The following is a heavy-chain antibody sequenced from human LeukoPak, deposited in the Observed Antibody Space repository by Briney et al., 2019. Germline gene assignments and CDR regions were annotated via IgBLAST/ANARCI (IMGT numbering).Heavy chain of an antibody. Sequence: PSETLSLTCSVSGASVTSDYWTWMRQPPGKGLEWIGYIHYSGRRYSNPSLKSRVTMSVDTSKRQVSLELRSVAATDTAVYYCARATGDTLFYYYTDVWGKGTTVTVSS. CDR1: GASVTSDY. V-gene: IGHV4-59*02. D-gene: IGHD1-1*01. CDR2: IHYSGRR. CDR3: ARATGDTLFYYYTDV. J-gene: IGHJ6*03.